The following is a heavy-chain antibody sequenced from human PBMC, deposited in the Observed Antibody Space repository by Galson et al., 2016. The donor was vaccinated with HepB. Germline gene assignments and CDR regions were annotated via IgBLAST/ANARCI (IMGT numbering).Heavy chain of an antibody. CDR1: GYAFTTYG. Sequence: SVKVSCKASGYAFTTYGISWVRQAPGQGLEYMGWINAYDGDTNYAQSLQGRITMTTDTSTSTAYMELRSLRYDDTAVYYCARVGESEDVWGQGTTVTVSS. V-gene: IGHV1-18*01. CDR3: ARVGESEDV. CDR2: INAYDGDT. J-gene: IGHJ6*02. D-gene: IGHD3-10*01.